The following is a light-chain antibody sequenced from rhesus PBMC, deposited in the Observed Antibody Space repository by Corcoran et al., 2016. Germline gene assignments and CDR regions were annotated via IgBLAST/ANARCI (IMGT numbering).Light chain of an antibody. V-gene: IGKV1-69*01. CDR1: QGISNW. Sequence: DIQMTQSPSSLSASVGDRVTITCRASQGISNWLAWYQQKPGKAPNLLIYRASNLETGVPSRFSGIESGTDFTLTISSLQPEDFATYYCQHHDNSPPSFGQGTKVEIK. CDR2: RAS. J-gene: IGKJ2*01. CDR3: QHHDNSPPS.